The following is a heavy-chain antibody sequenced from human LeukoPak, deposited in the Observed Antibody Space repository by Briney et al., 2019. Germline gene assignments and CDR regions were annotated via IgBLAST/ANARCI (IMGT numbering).Heavy chain of an antibody. CDR2: IYYSGST. V-gene: IGHV4-59*08. J-gene: IGHJ4*02. CDR3: AKVGDRDSSGYYWGFEY. Sequence: SETLSLTCTVSGGSISGYYWSWIRQPPGEGLECIGYIYYSGSTNYNPSLKSRVTISVDTSRNQFSLKLTSVTAADTAVYYCAKVGDRDSSGYYWGFEYWGQGTLVTVSS. CDR1: GGSISGYY. D-gene: IGHD3-22*01.